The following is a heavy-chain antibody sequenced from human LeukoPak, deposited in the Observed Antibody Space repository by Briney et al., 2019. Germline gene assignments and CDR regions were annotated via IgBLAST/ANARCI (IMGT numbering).Heavy chain of an antibody. D-gene: IGHD2-2*01. Sequence: PGGSLRLSCAASGFTFSSYGMSWDRQAPGKGLEWVSAISGSGGSTYYADSVKGRFTISRDNAKNTLYLQMNSLRAEDTAIYYCARGEYQLPLLYWGQGTLVTVSS. J-gene: IGHJ4*02. V-gene: IGHV3-23*01. CDR1: GFTFSSYG. CDR3: ARGEYQLPLLY. CDR2: ISGSGGST.